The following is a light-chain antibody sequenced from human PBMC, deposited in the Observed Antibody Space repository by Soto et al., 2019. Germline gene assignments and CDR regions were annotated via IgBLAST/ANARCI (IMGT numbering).Light chain of an antibody. Sequence: QSALTQPRSVSGSPGQSVTLSCTGTSSDVGSYNYVSWYQHHPGKAPKLMIYDVTKRPSGVPDRFSGSKSGNTASLTISGHKAEYEADYYCCSSAGSYSYVFGTGTKLTVL. J-gene: IGLJ1*01. CDR3: CSSAGSYSYV. V-gene: IGLV2-11*01. CDR2: DVT. CDR1: SSDVGSYNY.